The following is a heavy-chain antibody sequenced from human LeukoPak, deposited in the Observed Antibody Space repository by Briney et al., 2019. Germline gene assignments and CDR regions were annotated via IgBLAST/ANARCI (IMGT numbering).Heavy chain of an antibody. CDR1: GGSISSGDYY. CDR2: IYYSGSTYSGST. Sequence: SETLSLTCTVSGGSISSGDYYWSWIRQPPGKGLEWIGYIYYSGSTYSGSTYYNPSLKSRVTISVDTSKNQFSLKLSSVTAADTALYYCARDMFGRGNWFDPWGQGTLVTVSS. CDR3: ARDMFGRGNWFDP. V-gene: IGHV4-30-4*08. D-gene: IGHD3-10*02. J-gene: IGHJ5*02.